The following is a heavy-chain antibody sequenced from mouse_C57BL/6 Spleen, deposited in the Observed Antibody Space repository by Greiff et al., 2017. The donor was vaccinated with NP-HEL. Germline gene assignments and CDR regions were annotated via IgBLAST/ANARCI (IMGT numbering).Heavy chain of an antibody. CDR2: IYPGDGDT. Sequence: VQLMESGPELVKPGASVKISCKASGYAFSSSWMNWVKQRPGKGLEWIGRIYPGDGDTNYNGKFTGKATLTADKSSSTAYMQLSSLTSEDSAVYFCASLGYYSNYVCAMDYWGQGTSVTVSS. D-gene: IGHD2-5*01. V-gene: IGHV1-82*01. CDR1: GYAFSSSW. J-gene: IGHJ4*01. CDR3: ASLGYYSNYVCAMDY.